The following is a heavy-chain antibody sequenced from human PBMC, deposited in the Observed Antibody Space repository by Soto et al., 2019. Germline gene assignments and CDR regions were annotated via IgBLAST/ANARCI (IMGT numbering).Heavy chain of an antibody. CDR3: AKDRHYYGSGSYWGPYFDY. Sequence: QVQLVESGGGVVQPGRSLRLSCAASGFTFSSYGMHWVRKAPGKGLEWVAVISYDGSNKYYADSVKGRFTISRDNSKNTLYLQMNSLRAEDTAVYYCAKDRHYYGSGSYWGPYFDYWGQGTLVTVSS. D-gene: IGHD3-10*01. J-gene: IGHJ4*02. CDR1: GFTFSSYG. CDR2: ISYDGSNK. V-gene: IGHV3-30*18.